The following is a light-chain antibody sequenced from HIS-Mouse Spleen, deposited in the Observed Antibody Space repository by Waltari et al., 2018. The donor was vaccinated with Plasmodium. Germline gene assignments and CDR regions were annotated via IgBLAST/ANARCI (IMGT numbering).Light chain of an antibody. J-gene: IGKJ4*01. Sequence: DIQLTQSPSFLSASVGARVIITCRASQGISSYLDWYQQKPGKAPKLLIYAASTLQSGVPSRFSGSGSGTEFTLTISSLQPEDFATYYCQQLNSYPLTFGGGTKVEIK. V-gene: IGKV1-9*01. CDR1: QGISSY. CDR3: QQLNSYPLT. CDR2: AAS.